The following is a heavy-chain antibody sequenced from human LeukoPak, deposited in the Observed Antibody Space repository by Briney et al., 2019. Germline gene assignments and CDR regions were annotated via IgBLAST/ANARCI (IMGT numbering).Heavy chain of an antibody. CDR2: VYYRGST. J-gene: IGHJ6*02. D-gene: IGHD3-22*01. Sequence: SETLSLTCTVSGGSISSSTYYWGWIRQPPGKGLAWIGSVYYRGSTYYNPSLKSRVTISVDTSKNQFSLKLSSVTAADTAEYYCASLGSGYHTLYMDVWGQGTTVTVSS. CDR1: GGSISSSTYY. V-gene: IGHV4-39*07. CDR3: ASLGSGYHTLYMDV.